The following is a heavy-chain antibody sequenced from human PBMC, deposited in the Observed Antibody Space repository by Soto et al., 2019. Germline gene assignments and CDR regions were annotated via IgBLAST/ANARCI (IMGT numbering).Heavy chain of an antibody. D-gene: IGHD4-17*01. Sequence: ASVKVSCKASGYTFTGYYMHWVRQAPGQGLEWMGWINPNSGGTNYAQKFQGRVTMTRDTSISTAYMELSRLRSDDTAVYYCARDYLTTVVTGYWGQGTLVTVSS. J-gene: IGHJ4*02. V-gene: IGHV1-2*02. CDR2: INPNSGGT. CDR3: ARDYLTTVVTGY. CDR1: GYTFTGYY.